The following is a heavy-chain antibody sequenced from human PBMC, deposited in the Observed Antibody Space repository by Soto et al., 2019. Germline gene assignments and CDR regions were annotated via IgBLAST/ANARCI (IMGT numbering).Heavy chain of an antibody. D-gene: IGHD1-26*01. CDR2: LYYSGST. CDR3: ARACGATLPYYYYGMDV. V-gene: IGHV4-59*01. CDR1: GGSIITYY. J-gene: IGHJ6*02. Sequence: SETLSLTCTVSGGSIITYYWTWIRQPPGKGLEWIGYLYYSGSTNYNPSLKSRVTISVDTSKNQFSLKLSPVTAADTAVYYCARACGATLPYYYYGMDVWGQGTTVTVSS.